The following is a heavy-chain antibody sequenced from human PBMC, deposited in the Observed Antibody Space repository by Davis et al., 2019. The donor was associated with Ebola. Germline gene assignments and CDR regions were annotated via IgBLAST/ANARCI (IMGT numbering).Heavy chain of an antibody. CDR3: TYYDSSGYGGDY. D-gene: IGHD3-22*01. CDR2: IWYDGSNK. J-gene: IGHJ4*02. CDR1: GFTFSSYG. V-gene: IGHV3-33*01. Sequence: GGSLRLSCAASGFTFSSYGMHWVRQAPGKGLEWVAVIWYDGSNKYYADSVKGRFTISRDNSKNTLYLQMNSLRAEDTAVYYCTYYDSSGYGGDYWGQGTLVTVSS.